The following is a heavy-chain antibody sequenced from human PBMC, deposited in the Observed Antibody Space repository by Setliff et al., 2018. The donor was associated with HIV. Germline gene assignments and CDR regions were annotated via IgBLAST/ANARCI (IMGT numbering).Heavy chain of an antibody. CDR2: IIPVFGMT. V-gene: IGHV1-69*10. Sequence: SVKVSCKASGGTFSSYAISCVRQAPGQGLEWMGGIIPVFGMTDYAQNFQGRLTITADTSTSTAYMELLSLRSEDTAIYYCATQTVAVGAPGYFDSWGQGTLVTVSS. CDR3: ATQTVAVGAPGYFDS. J-gene: IGHJ4*02. D-gene: IGHD2-15*01. CDR1: GGTFSSYA.